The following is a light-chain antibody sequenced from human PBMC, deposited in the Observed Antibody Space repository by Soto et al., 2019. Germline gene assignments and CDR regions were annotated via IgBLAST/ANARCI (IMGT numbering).Light chain of an antibody. J-gene: IGKJ1*01. CDR3: QHYNSYSEA. V-gene: IGKV1-5*03. CDR2: KAS. Sequence: DIQMTQSPSTLSASIGDRVNITCRASQTISSWLAWYQQKPGKAPKLLIYKASTLKSGVPSRFSGSGSGTEFNLTISSLQPDDFATYYCQHYNSYSEAFGQGTKVDIK. CDR1: QTISSW.